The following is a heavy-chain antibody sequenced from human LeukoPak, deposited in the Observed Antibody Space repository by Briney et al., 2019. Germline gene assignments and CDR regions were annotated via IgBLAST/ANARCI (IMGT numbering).Heavy chain of an antibody. Sequence: GGSLRLSCAASGFTFSSYWMSWVRQAPGKGLEWVANIQQDGSKKYYVDSVKGRFTISRDNTKNSLYLQMNSLRAEDTAVYYCARDTPLDMSSSGKFDYWGQGTLVTVSS. J-gene: IGHJ4*02. CDR3: ARDTPLDMSSSGKFDY. V-gene: IGHV3-7*01. D-gene: IGHD6-6*01. CDR2: IQQDGSKK. CDR1: GFTFSSYW.